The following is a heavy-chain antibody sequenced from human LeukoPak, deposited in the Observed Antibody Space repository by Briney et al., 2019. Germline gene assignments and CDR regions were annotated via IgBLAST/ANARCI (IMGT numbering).Heavy chain of an antibody. CDR2: INSDGSST. J-gene: IGHJ4*02. D-gene: IGHD3-22*01. CDR3: ARVSGTDSSGYVEIDF. Sequence: PGGSLRLSCAASGFTFSIYWMHWVRQAPGKGLVWVSRINSDGSSTTYADSVKGRFTISRDNAKNTLYLQMNGLRAEDTAVYYCARVSGTDSSGYVEIDFWGQGTLVTVSS. V-gene: IGHV3-74*01. CDR1: GFTFSIYW.